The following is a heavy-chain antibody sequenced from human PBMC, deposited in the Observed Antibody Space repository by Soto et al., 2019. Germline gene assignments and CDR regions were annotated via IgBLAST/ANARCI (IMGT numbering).Heavy chain of an antibody. J-gene: IGHJ4*02. D-gene: IGHD1-26*01. CDR1: GFTFRGYW. CDR2: ITTDGGST. V-gene: IGHV3-74*01. CDR3: ARDRAIVGTSPLAY. Sequence: EVQLVESGGGLVQPGGSLRLSCAASGFTFRGYWMNWVRQAPGKGLVWVSHITTDGGSTNYADSVKGRFTISRDNAKDTLYLYMSSLRVDDPAVYYCARDRAIVGTSPLAYWGQGTLVTVSS.